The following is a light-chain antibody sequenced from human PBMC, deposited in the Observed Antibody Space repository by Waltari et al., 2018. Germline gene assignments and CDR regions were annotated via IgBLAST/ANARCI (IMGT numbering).Light chain of an antibody. Sequence: DIVMTQSPDSLAVSLGERATINCKSSQSVLYSSNNENYLAWHQQKPGQPPKLLIYWASTRESGVPDRFSGSGSGTDFTLTISSLQAEDVAVYYCQQYYNIPITFGQGTRLEIK. CDR2: WAS. V-gene: IGKV4-1*01. CDR1: QSVLYSSNNENY. J-gene: IGKJ5*01. CDR3: QQYYNIPIT.